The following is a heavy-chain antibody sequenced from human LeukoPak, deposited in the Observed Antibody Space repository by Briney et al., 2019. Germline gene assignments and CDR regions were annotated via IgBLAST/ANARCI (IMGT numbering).Heavy chain of an antibody. CDR1: GGSISSSSYY. V-gene: IGHV4-39*01. CDR3: ARRDSSGQNLDY. CDR2: IYYSGSA. D-gene: IGHD3-22*01. J-gene: IGHJ4*02. Sequence: SETLSLTCTVSGGSISSSSYYWGWIRQPPGKGLEWIGSIYYSGSAYYNPSLRSRVTISVDTSKNQFSLKLSSVTAADTAVYYCARRDSSGQNLDYWGQGTLVTVSS.